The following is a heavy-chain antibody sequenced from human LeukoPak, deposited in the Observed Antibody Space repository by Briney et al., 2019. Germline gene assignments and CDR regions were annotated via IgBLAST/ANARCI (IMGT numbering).Heavy chain of an antibody. CDR3: ARDTPYYYDSSGSYFDY. J-gene: IGHJ4*02. Sequence: GGSLRLSCAASGFTFSSYAMHWVRQAPGKGLEWVAVISYDGSNKYYADSVKGRFTISRDNSKNTLYLQMNSLRAEDTAVHYCARDTPYYYDSSGSYFDYWGQGTLVTVSS. V-gene: IGHV3-30-3*01. CDR1: GFTFSSYA. D-gene: IGHD3-22*01. CDR2: ISYDGSNK.